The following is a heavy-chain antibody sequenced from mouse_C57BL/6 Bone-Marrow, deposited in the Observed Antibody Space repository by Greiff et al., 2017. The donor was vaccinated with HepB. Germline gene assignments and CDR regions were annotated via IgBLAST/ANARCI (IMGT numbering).Heavy chain of an antibody. CDR1: GFTFSDYY. J-gene: IGHJ1*03. V-gene: IGHV5-12*01. CDR3: ASPYYSNYGWYFDV. CDR2: ISNGGGST. Sequence: EVMLVESGGGLVQPGGSLKLSCAASGFTFSDYYMYWVRQTPEKRLEWVAYISNGGGSTYYPDTVKGRFTISRDNAKNTLYLQMSRLKSEDTAMYYCASPYYSNYGWYFDVWGTGTTVTVSS. D-gene: IGHD2-5*01.